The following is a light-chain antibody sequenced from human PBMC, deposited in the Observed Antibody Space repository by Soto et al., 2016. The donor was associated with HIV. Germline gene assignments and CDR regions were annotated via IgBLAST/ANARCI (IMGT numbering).Light chain of an antibody. CDR3: QQYYSTPSWT. CDR1: QGISNS. CDR2: AAS. V-gene: IGKV1-NL1*01. Sequence: DIQMTQSPSSLSASVGDRVTITCRASQGISNSLAWYQQKPGKAPKLLLYAASRLESGVPSRFSGSGSGTDYTLTISSLQPEDFATYYCQQYYSTPSWTFSQGTKVEIK. J-gene: IGKJ1*01.